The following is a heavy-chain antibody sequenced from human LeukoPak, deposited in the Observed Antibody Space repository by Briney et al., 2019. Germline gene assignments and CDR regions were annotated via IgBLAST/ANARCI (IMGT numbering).Heavy chain of an antibody. V-gene: IGHV1-46*01. D-gene: IGHD3-22*01. J-gene: IGHJ4*02. CDR3: ARTYYYDSSGYYPFDY. CDR1: GYTFTNYG. Sequence: GASVKVSCKASGYTFTNYGISWVRQAPGQGLEWMGIINPSGGSTSYAQKFQGRVTMTRDMSTSTVYMELSSLRSEDTAVYYCARTYYYDSSGYYPFDYWGQGTLVTVSS. CDR2: INPSGGST.